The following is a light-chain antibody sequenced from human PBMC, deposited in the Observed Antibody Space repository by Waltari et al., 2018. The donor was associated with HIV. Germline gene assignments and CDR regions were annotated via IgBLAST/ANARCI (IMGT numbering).Light chain of an antibody. CDR1: SGHINYV. Sequence: QVVLPQPPSASASLGASVKLTCTLSSGHINYVIAWHPQQPPKGPRFLMKLNSDGRHSKGDGIPDRFSGSSSGAERYLTISSLQSEDEADYFCQTWGTGIQVFGGGTRLTVL. V-gene: IGLV4-69*01. CDR3: QTWGTGIQV. J-gene: IGLJ2*01. CDR2: LNSDGRH.